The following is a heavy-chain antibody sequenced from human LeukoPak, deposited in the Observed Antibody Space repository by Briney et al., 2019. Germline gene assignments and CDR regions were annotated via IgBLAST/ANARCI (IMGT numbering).Heavy chain of an antibody. D-gene: IGHD6-19*01. CDR3: ARGPYSSDWGDYYFDY. J-gene: IGHJ4*02. CDR2: ISPYNGDT. CDR1: GGTFSSYA. V-gene: IGHV1-18*01. Sequence: GSSVKVSCKASGGTFSSYAISWVRQAPGQGLEWMGWISPYNGDTNYAQKFQGRVTMTTDTSTSTVYMELRSLRSDDTAVYYCARGPYSSDWGDYYFDYWGQGTLVTVSS.